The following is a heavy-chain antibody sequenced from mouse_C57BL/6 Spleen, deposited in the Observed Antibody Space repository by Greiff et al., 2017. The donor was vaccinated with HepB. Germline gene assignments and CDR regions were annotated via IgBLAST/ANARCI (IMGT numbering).Heavy chain of an antibody. V-gene: IGHV1-80*01. CDR2: IYPGDGDP. CDR1: GYAFSSYW. CDR3: ARRDGYYFDY. D-gene: IGHD2-3*01. Sequence: QVQLKQSGAELVKPGASVKISCKASGYAFSSYWMTWVKQRPGKGLEWIGHIYPGDGDPNYNGKFKGKATLTADKSSSTAYMQLRSLTSEESAVYCCARRDGYYFDYWGQGTTLTVSS. J-gene: IGHJ2*01.